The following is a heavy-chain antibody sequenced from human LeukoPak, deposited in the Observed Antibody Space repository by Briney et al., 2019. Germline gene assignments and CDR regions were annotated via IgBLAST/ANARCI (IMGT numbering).Heavy chain of an antibody. CDR1: GYSISSGYY. Sequence: MASETLSLTCTVSGYSISSGYYWGWIRQPPGEGVEWMGSIYHTGSTYYNPPLKRRLTISVETSKTQFPLKLSSMTAEDTAVYYGARGITRLSYYYYYMDVWGEGTTVTVSS. J-gene: IGHJ6*03. CDR3: ARGITRLSYYYYYMDV. V-gene: IGHV4-38-2*02. D-gene: IGHD3-10*01. CDR2: IYHTGST.